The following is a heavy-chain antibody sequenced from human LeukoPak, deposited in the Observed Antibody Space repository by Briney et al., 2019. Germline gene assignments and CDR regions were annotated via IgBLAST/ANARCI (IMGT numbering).Heavy chain of an antibody. CDR1: GYSISSGDY. CDR2: IFHRGNT. Sequence: PSETLSLTCAVSGYSISSGDYWGWIRQPPGKGLEWIGNIFHRGNTNYNPSLKSRVTISLDTSKNQFSLKLSSVTAADTAVYYCARGGWFGESSRYYYYMDVWGKGTTVTVSS. J-gene: IGHJ6*03. V-gene: IGHV4-38-2*01. CDR3: ARGGWFGESSRYYYYMDV. D-gene: IGHD3-10*01.